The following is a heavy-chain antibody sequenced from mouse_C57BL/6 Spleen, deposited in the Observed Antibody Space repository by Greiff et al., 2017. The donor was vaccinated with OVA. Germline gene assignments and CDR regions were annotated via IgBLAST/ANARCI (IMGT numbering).Heavy chain of an antibody. CDR3: TRPLYYYGSSSAWFAY. Sequence: VQLQQSGAELVRPGASVTLSCKASGYTFTDYEMHWVKQTPVHGLEWIGAIDPETGGTAYNQKFKGKAILTADKSSSTAYMELRSLTSEDSAVYYGTRPLYYYGSSSAWFAYWGQGTLVTVSA. J-gene: IGHJ3*01. D-gene: IGHD1-1*01. V-gene: IGHV1-15*01. CDR2: IDPETGGT. CDR1: GYTFTDYE.